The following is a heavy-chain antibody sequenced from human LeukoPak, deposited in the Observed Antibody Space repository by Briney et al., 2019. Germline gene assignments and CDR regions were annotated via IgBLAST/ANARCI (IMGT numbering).Heavy chain of an antibody. Sequence: ASVKVSCKASGYTFTSYYMHWVRQAPGQGLEWMGIINPSGGSTNYAQKFQGRVTMTRDTSIGTAYMDLSRLRSDDTAVYYCVQFELDYWGQGTLVTVSS. CDR2: INPSGGST. J-gene: IGHJ4*02. V-gene: IGHV1-2*02. D-gene: IGHD1-7*01. CDR1: GYTFTSYY. CDR3: VQFELDY.